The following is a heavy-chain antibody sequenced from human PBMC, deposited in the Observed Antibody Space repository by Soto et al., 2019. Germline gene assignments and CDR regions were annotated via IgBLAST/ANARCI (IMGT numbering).Heavy chain of an antibody. D-gene: IGHD3-3*01. V-gene: IGHV4-59*01. CDR3: ARGEYYDFWSGYFPPQKNWFDP. J-gene: IGHJ5*02. CDR1: GGSISSYY. CDR2: IYYSGST. Sequence: QVQLQESGPGLVKPSETLSLTCTVSGGSISSYYWSWIRQPPGKGLEWIGYIYYSGSTNYNPSLKSRVTTSVDTSKNQFSLKLSSVTAADTAVYYCARGEYYDFWSGYFPPQKNWFDPWGQGTLVTVSS.